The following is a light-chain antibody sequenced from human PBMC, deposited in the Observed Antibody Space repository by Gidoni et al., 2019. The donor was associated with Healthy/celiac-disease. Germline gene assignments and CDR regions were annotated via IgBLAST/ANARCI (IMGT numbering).Light chain of an antibody. CDR2: DAS. V-gene: IGKV3D-11*01. J-gene: IGKJ2*01. Sequence: EIVLTQSPATLSLSPGERATLSCRASQGVSSYLAWYQQKPGQAPRLLIYDASNRATGIPARFSGSGPGTDFTLTISSLEPEDFAVYYCQQRSNFMYTFGQGTKLEIK. CDR1: QGVSSY. CDR3: QQRSNFMYT.